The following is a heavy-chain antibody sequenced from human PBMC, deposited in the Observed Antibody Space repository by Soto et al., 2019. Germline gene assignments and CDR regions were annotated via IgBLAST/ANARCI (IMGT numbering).Heavy chain of an antibody. Sequence: PSQTLSLPCTVSGGCLSSSSYYWGWMSEPPGQGLEWIGRIYYSGSTYYNPSLKSRVTISVDTSKNQFSLKLCSLPTADMAVYHCATPVDSSRGTYRSYYYPSIDVWDQETTHTVSS. CDR1: GGCLSSSSYY. V-gene: IGHV4-39*01. J-gene: IGHJ6*02. CDR2: IYYSGST. D-gene: IGHD6-19*01. CDR3: ATPVDSSRGTYRSYYYPSIDV.